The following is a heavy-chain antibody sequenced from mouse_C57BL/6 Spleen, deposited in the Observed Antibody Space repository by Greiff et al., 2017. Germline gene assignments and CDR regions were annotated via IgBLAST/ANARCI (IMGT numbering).Heavy chain of an antibody. V-gene: IGHV1-74*01. CDR2: IHPSDSDT. J-gene: IGHJ2*01. Sequence: QVQLQQPGAELVKPGASVKVSCKASGYTFTSYWMHWVKQRPGQGLEWIGRIHPSDSDTNYNQKFKGKATLTVDKSSSTAYMPLSSLTSEDSAVYYCAITTVVANFDYWGQGTTLTVSS. CDR3: AITTVVANFDY. CDR1: GYTFTSYW. D-gene: IGHD1-1*01.